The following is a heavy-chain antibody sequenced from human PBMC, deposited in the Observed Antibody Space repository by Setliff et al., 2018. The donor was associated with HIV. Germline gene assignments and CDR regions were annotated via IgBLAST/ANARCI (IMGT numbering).Heavy chain of an antibody. CDR3: AAASSWDPLLDY. CDR1: GFTFSNAW. J-gene: IGHJ4*02. D-gene: IGHD6-13*01. CDR2: IYYSGST. Sequence: GSLRLSCAASGFTFSNAWMSWIRQPPGKGLEWIGYIYYSGSTNYNPSLKSRVTISVATSKNQFSLKLNSVTTADTAVYYCAAASSWDPLLDYWGQGTLVTVSS. V-gene: IGHV4-59*01.